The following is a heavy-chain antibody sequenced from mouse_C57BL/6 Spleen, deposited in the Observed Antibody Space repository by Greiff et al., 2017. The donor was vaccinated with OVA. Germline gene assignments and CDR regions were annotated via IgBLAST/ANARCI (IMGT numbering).Heavy chain of an antibody. D-gene: IGHD1-1*01. V-gene: IGHV1-82*01. CDR2: IYPGDGDT. J-gene: IGHJ4*01. CDR3: ARKVVEYAMDY. CDR1: GYAFSSSW. Sequence: VQLQQSGPELVKPGASVKISRKASGYAFSSSWMNWVKQRPGKGLEWIGRIYPGDGDTNYNGKFKGKATLTADKSSSTAYMQLSSLTSEDSAVYFCARKVVEYAMDYWGQGTSVTVSS.